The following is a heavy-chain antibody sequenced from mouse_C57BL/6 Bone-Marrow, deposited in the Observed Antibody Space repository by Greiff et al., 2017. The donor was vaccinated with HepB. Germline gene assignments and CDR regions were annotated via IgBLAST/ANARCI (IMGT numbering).Heavy chain of an antibody. V-gene: IGHV5-4*01. CDR2: ISDGGSYT. J-gene: IGHJ4*01. CDR3: ARDLIEGAMDY. Sequence: EVKLEESGGGLVKPGGSLKLSCAASGFTFSSYAMSWVRQTPEKRLESVATISDGGSYTYYPDNVKGRFTISRDNAKNNLYLQMSHLKSEDTAMYYCARDLIEGAMDYWGQGTSVTVSS. CDR1: GFTFSSYA. D-gene: IGHD3-3*01.